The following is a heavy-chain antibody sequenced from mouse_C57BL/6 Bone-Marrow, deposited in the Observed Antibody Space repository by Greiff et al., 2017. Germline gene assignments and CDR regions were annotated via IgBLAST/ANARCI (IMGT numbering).Heavy chain of an antibody. CDR1: GYTFTSYW. CDR3: AYPLYSNYEGGAMGY. D-gene: IGHD2-5*01. J-gene: IGHJ4*01. CDR2: IHPNSGST. V-gene: IGHV1-64*01. Sequence: QVQLQQPGAELVKPGASVKLSCKASGYTFTSYWMHWVKQRPGQGLEWIGMIHPNSGSTNYNEKFKSKATLTVDKSSSTAYMQLSSLTSEDSAVYYCAYPLYSNYEGGAMGYWGQGTSVTVSS.